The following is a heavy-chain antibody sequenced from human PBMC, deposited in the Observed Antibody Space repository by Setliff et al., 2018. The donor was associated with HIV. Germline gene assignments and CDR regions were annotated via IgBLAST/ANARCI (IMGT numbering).Heavy chain of an antibody. CDR2: INAGNGNA. Sequence: ASVKVSCKASGYTFTTYALHWVRQAPGQRLEWMGWINAGNGNAKYSQKFQGRVTITRDASASTAYMELSSLTSEDTAVYYCARVLRITIIRGPNWFDPWGQGTLVTVSS. D-gene: IGHD3-10*01. CDR1: GYTFTTYA. J-gene: IGHJ5*02. CDR3: ARVLRITIIRGPNWFDP. V-gene: IGHV1-3*01.